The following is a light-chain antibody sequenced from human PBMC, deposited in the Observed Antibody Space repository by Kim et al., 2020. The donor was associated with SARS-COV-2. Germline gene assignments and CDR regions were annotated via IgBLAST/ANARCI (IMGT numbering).Light chain of an antibody. J-gene: IGKJ2*01. CDR3: QQYNSYSRYT. Sequence: ASVGDRVTITCRASQSISTWVAWYQQKPGKAPKFLIYKASSLETGVPSRFSGSGSGTEFTLTISTLQPDDSATYYCQQYNSYSRYTFGQGTKLEI. V-gene: IGKV1-5*03. CDR2: KAS. CDR1: QSISTW.